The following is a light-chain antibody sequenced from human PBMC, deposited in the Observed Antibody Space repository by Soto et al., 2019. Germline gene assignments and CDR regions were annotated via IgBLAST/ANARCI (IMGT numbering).Light chain of an antibody. Sequence: DLQMTQSPSSVSASVGDRVTITCRASQGISSLLAWYQQKPGKAPNLLIHTASSLQSGVPSRFSGSGSGTDFTLTISRLQPEDFATYYCQQANCFPLTFGGGTKVEIK. V-gene: IGKV1-12*01. CDR1: QGISSL. CDR3: QQANCFPLT. CDR2: TAS. J-gene: IGKJ4*01.